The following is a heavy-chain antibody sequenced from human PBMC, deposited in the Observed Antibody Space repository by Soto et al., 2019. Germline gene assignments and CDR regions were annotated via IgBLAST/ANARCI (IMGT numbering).Heavy chain of an antibody. CDR1: GGTFSSSS. J-gene: IGHJ4*02. Sequence: SVKVSSKASGGTFSSSSISCVRQAPGQGLEWMGGIIPIFGTANYTQKFQGRVTITADESTSTAYMELSSLRAEDTAVYYCAKGGGTYWSDTSAYSAFDYWAQGTLVTVSS. CDR2: IIPIFGTA. CDR3: AKGGGTYWSDTSAYSAFDY. V-gene: IGHV1-69*13. D-gene: IGHD3-22*01.